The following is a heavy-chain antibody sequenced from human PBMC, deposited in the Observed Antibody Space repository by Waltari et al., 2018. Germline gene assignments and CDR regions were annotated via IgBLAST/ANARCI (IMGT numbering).Heavy chain of an antibody. CDR1: GFTFSNAL. CDR2: IKSKTDDGTT. D-gene: IGHD3-10*01. Sequence: EVQLVESGGGLVKPGGSLRLSCAASGFTFSNALMTWVRQAPGKGLEWVGHIKSKTDDGTTDHAAPVKGRFTISRDDSKNTLFLQMNSLKTEDTAVYYCATGTISYYYFMDVWGKGTTVTVSS. J-gene: IGHJ6*03. CDR3: ATGTISYYYFMDV. V-gene: IGHV3-15*01.